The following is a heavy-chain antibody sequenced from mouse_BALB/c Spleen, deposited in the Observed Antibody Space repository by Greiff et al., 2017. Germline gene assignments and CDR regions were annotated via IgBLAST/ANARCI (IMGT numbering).Heavy chain of an antibody. CDR1: GYTFTSYW. CDR2: INPSNGRT. J-gene: IGHJ2*01. Sequence: VQLQQPGAELVKPGASVKLSCKASGYTFTSYWMHWVKQRPGQGLEWIGEINPSNGRTNYNEKFKSKATLTVDKSSSTAYMQLSSLTSEDSAVYYCARSQFPYYFDYWGQGTTLTVSS. V-gene: IGHV1S81*02. D-gene: IGHD3-1*01. CDR3: ARSQFPYYFDY.